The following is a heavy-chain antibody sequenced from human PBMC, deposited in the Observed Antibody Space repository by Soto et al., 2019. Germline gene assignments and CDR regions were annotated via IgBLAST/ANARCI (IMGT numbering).Heavy chain of an antibody. CDR2: IKSKTDGGTT. CDR1: GFTFCNAW. CDR3: TTYPHYYSIYYYYYYMDV. D-gene: IGHD4-4*01. V-gene: IGHV3-15*01. J-gene: IGHJ6*03. Sequence: EVQLVESGGGLVKPGGSLRLSCAASGFTFCNAWMSWVRQAPGKGLEWVGRIKSKTDGGTTDYAAPVKGRFTISRDDSKNTLYLQMNTLKTEDTAVYYCTTYPHYYSIYYYYYYMDVWGKGSTVSVSS.